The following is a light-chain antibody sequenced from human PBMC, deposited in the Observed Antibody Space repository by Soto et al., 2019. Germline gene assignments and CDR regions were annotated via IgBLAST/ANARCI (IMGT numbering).Light chain of an antibody. CDR2: GAS. Sequence: ENVLTQSPGTLSLPPGERATLSCRASQSVSGAYLAWYQQKPGQAPRLLIYGASIRATGIPDRFSGSGSGTDFTLTNSRLEPEDFAVYFCQQYVTSPQTFGQGTKLEIK. CDR1: QSVSGAY. CDR3: QQYVTSPQT. V-gene: IGKV3-20*01. J-gene: IGKJ2*01.